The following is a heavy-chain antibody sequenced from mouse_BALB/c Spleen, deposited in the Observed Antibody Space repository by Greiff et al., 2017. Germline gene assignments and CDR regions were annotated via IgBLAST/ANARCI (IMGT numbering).Heavy chain of an antibody. CDR1: GFNINDYC. CDR2: IDPENGNT. J-gene: IGHJ3*01. CDR3: AELGQGFAY. D-gene: IGHD4-1*01. Sequence: VQLQQSGAELVRPGALVKLSCKASGFNINDYCMHWVKQRPEQGLEWIGWIDPENGNTIYDPKFQGKASITADTSSNTAYLQLSSLTSEDTAVYYCAELGQGFAYWGQGTLVTVSA. V-gene: IGHV14-1*02.